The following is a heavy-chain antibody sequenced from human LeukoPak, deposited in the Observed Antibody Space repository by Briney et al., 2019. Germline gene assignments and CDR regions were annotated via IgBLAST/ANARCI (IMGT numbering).Heavy chain of an antibody. Sequence: PGRSLRLSCAASGFTFSSYGMHWVRQAPGKGLEWVAVISYDGSNKYYADSVKGRFTISRDNSKDTLYLQMNSLRAEDTAVYYCAKDPLDIVATAEFDPWGQGTLVTVSS. CDR3: AKDPLDIVATAEFDP. D-gene: IGHD5-12*01. CDR2: ISYDGSNK. J-gene: IGHJ5*02. CDR1: GFTFSSYG. V-gene: IGHV3-30*18.